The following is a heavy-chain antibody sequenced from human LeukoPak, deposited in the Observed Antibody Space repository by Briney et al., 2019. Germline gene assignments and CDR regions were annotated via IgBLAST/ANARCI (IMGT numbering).Heavy chain of an antibody. CDR3: ATKPGYCSGGSCYSQNGNWFDP. V-gene: IGHV4-31*03. Sequence: PSKTRCFTCTVLGAAITSGGYYWSWIRQHQQRGLEWIGYLDYTVTSYYNPSLKCRVNISVDTSENQFSLNLNSVTAADTAVYYCATKPGYCSGGSCYSQNGNWFDPWGQGTLVTVSS. D-gene: IGHD2-15*01. CDR1: GAAITSGGYY. CDR2: LDYTVTS. J-gene: IGHJ5*02.